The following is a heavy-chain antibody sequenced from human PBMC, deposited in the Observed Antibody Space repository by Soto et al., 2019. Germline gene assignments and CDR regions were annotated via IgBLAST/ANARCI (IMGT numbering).Heavy chain of an antibody. V-gene: IGHV1-8*01. Sequence: GASVKVSCKASGYTFASYDINWVRQATGQGLEWMGWMNPNSGNTGYAQKFQGRVTMTRNTSISTAYMELSSLRSEDTAVYYCARVPEWTYYDILTVGYYYYYGMDVWGQGTTVTV. CDR2: MNPNSGNT. D-gene: IGHD3-9*01. CDR1: GYTFASYD. J-gene: IGHJ6*02. CDR3: ARVPEWTYYDILTVGYYYYYGMDV.